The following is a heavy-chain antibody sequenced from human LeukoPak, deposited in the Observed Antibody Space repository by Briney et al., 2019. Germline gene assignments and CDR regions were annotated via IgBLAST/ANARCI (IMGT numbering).Heavy chain of an antibody. CDR2: ISAYNGNT. D-gene: IGHD2-21*02. V-gene: IGHV1-18*01. Sequence: GASVKVSCKASGYTFTSYGISWVRQAPGQGLEWMGWISAYNGNTNYAQKLQGRVTMTRDTSTSTVYMELSSLRSEDTAVYYCARDGSGGDRGFDYWGQGTLVTVSS. J-gene: IGHJ4*02. CDR3: ARDGSGGDRGFDY. CDR1: GYTFTSYG.